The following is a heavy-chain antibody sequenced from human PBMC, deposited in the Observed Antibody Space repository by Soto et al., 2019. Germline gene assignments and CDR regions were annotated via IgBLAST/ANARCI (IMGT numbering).Heavy chain of an antibody. CDR1: GYTFTSYG. D-gene: IGHD1-7*01. Sequence: ASVKVSCKASGYTFTSYGISWVRQAPGQGLEWMGWISAYNGNTNYAQKLQGRVTMTTDTSTSTAYMELRSLRSDDTAVYYCARDFSRQRYNWNYGWFDPWGQGTLVTVSS. CDR2: ISAYNGNT. J-gene: IGHJ5*02. CDR3: ARDFSRQRYNWNYGWFDP. V-gene: IGHV1-18*01.